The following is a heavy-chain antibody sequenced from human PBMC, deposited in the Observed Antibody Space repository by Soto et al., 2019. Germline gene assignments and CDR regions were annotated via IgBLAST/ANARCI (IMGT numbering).Heavy chain of an antibody. CDR2: IWYDGRNK. J-gene: IGHJ4*02. CDR3: ASGSYGDYGYSFDY. Sequence: QVQLVESGGGVVQPGRSLRLSCAASGFTFSSYGMHWVRQAPGKGLEWGAVIWYDGRNKYYADFVKGRFTISRDNSKNTLDLRMHSLRAEDTAVYYCASGSYGDYGYSFDYWGEGSLVTVS. D-gene: IGHD4-17*01. V-gene: IGHV3-33*01. CDR1: GFTFSSYG.